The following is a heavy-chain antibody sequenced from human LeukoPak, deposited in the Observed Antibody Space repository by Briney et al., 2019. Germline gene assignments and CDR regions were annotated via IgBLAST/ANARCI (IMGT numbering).Heavy chain of an antibody. CDR1: GFTFSSYA. J-gene: IGHJ3*01. V-gene: IGHV3-23*01. CDR2: IRGSGDGT. Sequence: GGSLRLSCVGSGFTFSSYAMTWVRQAPGSVLEWVSSIRGSGDGTSYADSVKGRFTMSRDNSKNTLYLQMDNLRAEDTAMYYCGRDPNGDYIGAFDFWGRGTLVTVSS. CDR3: GRDPNGDYIGAFDF. D-gene: IGHD4-17*01.